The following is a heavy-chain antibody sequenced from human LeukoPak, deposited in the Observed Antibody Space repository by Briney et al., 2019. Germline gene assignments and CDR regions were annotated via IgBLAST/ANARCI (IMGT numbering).Heavy chain of an antibody. CDR3: ARVSGYDLGWFDP. CDR2: IYYSGST. Sequence: TSETLSLTCTVSGGSISSSSYYWGWIRQPPGKGLEWIGSIYYSGSTYYNPSLKSRVTISVDTSKNQFSLKLSSVTAADTAVYYCARVSGYDLGWFDPWGQGTLVTVSS. D-gene: IGHD5-12*01. CDR1: GGSISSSSYY. J-gene: IGHJ5*02. V-gene: IGHV4-39*07.